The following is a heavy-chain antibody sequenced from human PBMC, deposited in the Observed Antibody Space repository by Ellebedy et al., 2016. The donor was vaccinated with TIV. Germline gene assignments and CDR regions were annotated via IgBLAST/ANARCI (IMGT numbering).Heavy chain of an antibody. J-gene: IGHJ4*02. CDR1: GGSISDSSSY. Sequence: MPSETLSLTCTVSGGSISDSSSYRGWIRQPPGKGLEWIGSVYYTGGTDYSPSLKSRVTISVDTSKNQFSLKLTSVSAADTALYYCVRYMSGSIKDYWGQGTLVAVSS. CDR2: VYYTGGT. V-gene: IGHV4-39*01. CDR3: VRYMSGSIKDY. D-gene: IGHD3-10*01.